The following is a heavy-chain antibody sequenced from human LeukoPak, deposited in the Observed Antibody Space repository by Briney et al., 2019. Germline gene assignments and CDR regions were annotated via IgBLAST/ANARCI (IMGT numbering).Heavy chain of an antibody. CDR3: ARDGGSGWYDY. V-gene: IGHV3-66*01. CDR2: IYSGGST. J-gene: IGHJ4*02. CDR1: GFTVSSND. Sequence: GGSLRLSCAASGFTVSSNDMTWVRQAPGRGLERVSLIYSGGSTLYADSVKGRFSISRDNSRNTLYLQMSSLRAGDTAVYYCARDGGSGWYDYWGQGTLVTVSS. D-gene: IGHD6-19*01.